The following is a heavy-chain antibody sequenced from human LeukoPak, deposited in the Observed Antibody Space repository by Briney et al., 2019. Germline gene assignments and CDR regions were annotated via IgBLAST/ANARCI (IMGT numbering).Heavy chain of an antibody. CDR1: GFTFSSYW. J-gene: IGHJ4*02. CDR3: ARVVAATPPDY. D-gene: IGHD2-15*01. CDR2: INSDGSST. V-gene: IGHV3-74*01. Sequence: GGSLRLSCAASGFTFSSYWMHWVRQAPGKGLVWVSRINSDGSSTSYADSVKGRFTISRDNAKNTLYLQMNSLRAEDTAVYYCARVVAATPPDYWGQGTLVTVSS.